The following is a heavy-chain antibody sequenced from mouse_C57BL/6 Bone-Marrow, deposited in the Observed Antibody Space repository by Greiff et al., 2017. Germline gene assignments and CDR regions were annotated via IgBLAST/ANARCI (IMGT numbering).Heavy chain of an antibody. V-gene: IGHV8-8*01. CDR3: ARIIVTPNYYAMDY. D-gene: IGHD2-12*01. CDR2: IWWDDDK. Sequence: QVTLKESGPGILQPSQTLSLTCSFSGFSLSTFGMGVGWIRQPSGKGLEWLAHIWWDDDKYYNPSLKSRLTISKDTSKNQVFLKIAHVDTADTATYDCARIIVTPNYYAMDYWGQGTSVTVSS. J-gene: IGHJ4*01. CDR1: GFSLSTFGMG.